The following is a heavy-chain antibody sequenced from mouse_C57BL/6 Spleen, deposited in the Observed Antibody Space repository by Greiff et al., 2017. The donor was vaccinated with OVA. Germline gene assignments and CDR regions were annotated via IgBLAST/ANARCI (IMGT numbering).Heavy chain of an antibody. CDR2: IDPSDSYT. Sequence: QVQLKQPGAELVKPGASVKLSCKASGYTFTSYWMQWVKQRPGQGLEWIGEIDPSDSYTNYNQKFKGKATLTVDTSSSTAYMQLSSLTSEDSAVYYCARRNPSMDYWGQGTSVTVSS. CDR1: GYTFTSYW. CDR3: ARRNPSMDY. J-gene: IGHJ4*01. V-gene: IGHV1-50*01.